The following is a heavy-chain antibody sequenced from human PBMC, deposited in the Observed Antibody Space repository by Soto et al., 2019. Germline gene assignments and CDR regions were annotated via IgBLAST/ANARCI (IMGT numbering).Heavy chain of an antibody. Sequence: PGGSLRLSCAASGFTFSSYSMNWVRQAPGKGLEWVSSISSSSSYIYYADSVKGRFTISRDNAKNSLYLQMNSLRAEDTAVYYCANTIFGITLYFDPWGQGTLVTVSS. CDR2: ISSSSSYI. V-gene: IGHV3-21*04. CDR1: GFTFSSYS. CDR3: ANTIFGITLYFDP. J-gene: IGHJ5*02. D-gene: IGHD3-3*01.